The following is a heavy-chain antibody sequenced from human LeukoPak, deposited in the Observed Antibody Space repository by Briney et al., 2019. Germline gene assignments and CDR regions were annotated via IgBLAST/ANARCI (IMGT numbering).Heavy chain of an antibody. CDR3: ARVGSTYYYDSSGYHFDY. J-gene: IGHJ4*02. V-gene: IGHV4-4*02. CDR2: IYHSGST. D-gene: IGHD3-22*01. Sequence: SETLSLTCAVSGGSISSSNWWSWVRQPPGKGLEWIGEIYHSGSTNYNPSRKSRVTISVDKSKNQFSLKLSSVTAADTAVYYCARVGSTYYYDSSGYHFDYWGQGTLVTVSS. CDR1: GGSISSSNW.